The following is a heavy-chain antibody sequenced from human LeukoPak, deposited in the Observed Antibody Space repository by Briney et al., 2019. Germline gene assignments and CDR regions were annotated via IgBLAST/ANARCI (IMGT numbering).Heavy chain of an antibody. Sequence: ASVKVSCKVSGCTLTELSMHWVRQAPGKGLEWMGGFDPEDGETIYAQKFQGRVTMTEDTSTDTAYMELSSLRSEDTAVYYCATPPYYDFWSGSSRAEYFQHWGQGTLVTVSS. V-gene: IGHV1-24*01. J-gene: IGHJ1*01. D-gene: IGHD3-3*01. CDR3: ATPPYYDFWSGSSRAEYFQH. CDR2: FDPEDGET. CDR1: GCTLTELS.